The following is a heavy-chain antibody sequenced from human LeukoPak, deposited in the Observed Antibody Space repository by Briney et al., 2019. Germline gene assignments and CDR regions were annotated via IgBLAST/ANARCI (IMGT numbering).Heavy chain of an antibody. CDR2: IIPILGIA. Sequence: PGGSLRLSCAASGFTFSSYAISWVRQAPGQGLEWMGRIIPILGIANYAQKFQGRVTITADKSTSTAYMELSSLRSEDTAVYYCARVPGSDGMDVWGQGTTVTVSS. J-gene: IGHJ6*02. V-gene: IGHV1-69*04. CDR3: ARVPGSDGMDV. CDR1: GFTFSSYA.